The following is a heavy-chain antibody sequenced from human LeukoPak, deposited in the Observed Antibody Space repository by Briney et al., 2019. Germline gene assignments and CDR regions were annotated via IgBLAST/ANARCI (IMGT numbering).Heavy chain of an antibody. J-gene: IGHJ6*02. V-gene: IGHV3-7*03. CDR1: GFTFSNYW. CDR2: INRDGSER. CDR3: ARRNAMDV. Sequence: PGGSLRLSCAASGFTFSNYWMTWVRQAPRKGLEWVANINRDGSERYYVDSVKGRFTISRDDAKGSLYLQMNSLRAEDTAVYYCARRNAMDVWGQGTTVIV.